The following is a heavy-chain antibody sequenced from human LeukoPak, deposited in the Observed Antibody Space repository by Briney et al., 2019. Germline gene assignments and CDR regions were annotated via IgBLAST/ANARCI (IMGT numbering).Heavy chain of an antibody. CDR2: IYTSGST. V-gene: IGHV4-4*07. J-gene: IGHJ4*02. D-gene: IGHD3-9*01. CDR3: ARGITYYDILTGFDY. Sequence: PSETLSLTCTVSGGSISSYYWSWIRQPAGKGLEWIGRIYTSGSTNYNPSLKSRVTMSVDTSKNQFSLKLSSVTAADTAVYYCARGITYYDILTGFDYWGQGTLVTVSS. CDR1: GGSISSYY.